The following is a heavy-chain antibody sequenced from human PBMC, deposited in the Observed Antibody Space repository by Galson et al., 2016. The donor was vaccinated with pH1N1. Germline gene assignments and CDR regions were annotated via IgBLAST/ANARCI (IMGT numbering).Heavy chain of an antibody. CDR1: GYTFNRHD. Sequence: SVKVSCKASGYTFNRHDIHWVRQASGQGLEWMGWMNPKSGNTGFAQKFQGRVTMTRNTSTTTAYMELNGLRFEDTAIYYCARGLAQLGRGTSWFWFDPWGQGTLVTVSS. V-gene: IGHV1-8*01. CDR2: MNPKSGNT. J-gene: IGHJ5*02. CDR3: ARGLAQLGRGTSWFWFDP. D-gene: IGHD6-13*01.